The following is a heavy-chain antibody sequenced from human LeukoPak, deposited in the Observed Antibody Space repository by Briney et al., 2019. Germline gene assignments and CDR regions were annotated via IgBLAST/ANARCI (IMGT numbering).Heavy chain of an antibody. J-gene: IGHJ4*02. D-gene: IGHD2-21*01. CDR2: IYYSGST. CDR1: GGSISSGGYY. V-gene: IGHV4-31*03. CDR3: AGRGASILWWSHYYFDY. Sequence: SETLSLTCTASGGSISSGGYYWSWIRQHPGKGLEWIGYIYYSGSTYYNPSLKSRVTISVDTSKNQFSLKLSSVTAADTAVYYCAGRGASILWWSHYYFDYWGQGTLVTVSS.